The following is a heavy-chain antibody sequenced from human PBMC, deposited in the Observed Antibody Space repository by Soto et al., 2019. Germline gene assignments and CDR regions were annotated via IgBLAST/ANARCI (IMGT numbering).Heavy chain of an antibody. J-gene: IGHJ4*02. V-gene: IGHV3-23*01. CDR1: EFTFSSYG. Sequence: EVQLLESGGGLVQPGGSLRLSCAASEFTFSSYGMSWVRQAPGKGLEWVSVISGSGANTYYANSVKGRFAISRDNAKNTLSLQMNSLRAEDTAVYYCARRKIYYHDHFDYWGQGTLVTVSS. CDR2: ISGSGANT. D-gene: IGHD3-22*01. CDR3: ARRKIYYHDHFDY.